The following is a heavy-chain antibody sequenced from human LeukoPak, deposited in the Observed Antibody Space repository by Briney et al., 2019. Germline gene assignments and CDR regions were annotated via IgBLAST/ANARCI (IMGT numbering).Heavy chain of an antibody. CDR1: GFTFSSYD. CDR3: AKGQLWFGEFSYFDY. V-gene: IGHV3-23*01. CDR2: ISGSGGST. J-gene: IGHJ4*02. Sequence: GGSLRLSCEASGFTFSSYDMNWVRQAPGKGLEWVSVISGSGGSTDYADSVKGRFSISRDNSKSTLYLQMNSLRAEDTAVYYCAKGQLWFGEFSYFDYWGQGTLVTVSS. D-gene: IGHD3-10*01.